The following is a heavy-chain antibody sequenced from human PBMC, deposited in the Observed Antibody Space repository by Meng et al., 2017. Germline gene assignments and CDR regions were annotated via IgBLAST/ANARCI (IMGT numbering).Heavy chain of an antibody. CDR2: INHSGST. J-gene: IGHJ4*02. V-gene: IGHV4-34*01. D-gene: IGHD4-11*01. Sequence: QVQREQGGAGRLKPSETLSLSCDVSGGSFSDYNRRWLRQPPEKGLGWIGEINHSGSTNYNQSLESRATISVDTSENNLSLKLSSVTAADSAVYYCARGPTTMAHDFDYWGQGTLVTVSS. CDR3: ARGPTTMAHDFDY. CDR1: GGSFSDYN.